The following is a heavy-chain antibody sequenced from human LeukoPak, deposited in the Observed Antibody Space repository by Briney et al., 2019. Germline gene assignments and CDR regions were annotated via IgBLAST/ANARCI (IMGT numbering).Heavy chain of an antibody. D-gene: IGHD2-8*01. Sequence: GSLRLSCAASGFTFSSYAMSWVRQPPGKGLEWIGEINHSGSTNYNPSLKSRVTISVDTSKNQFSLKLSSVTAADTAVYYCARGGLKVLDYWGQGTLVTVSS. J-gene: IGHJ4*02. V-gene: IGHV4-34*01. CDR2: INHSGST. CDR3: ARGGLKVLDY. CDR1: GFTFSSYA.